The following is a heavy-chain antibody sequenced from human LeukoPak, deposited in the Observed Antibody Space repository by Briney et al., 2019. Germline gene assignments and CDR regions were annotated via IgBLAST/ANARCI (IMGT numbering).Heavy chain of an antibody. CDR1: GFTFSSYS. Sequence: GGSLRLSCAASGFTFSSYSMNWVRQAPGKGLEWVSSISSSSYIYYADSVKGRFTISRDNAKNSLYLQMNSLRAEDTAVYYCARDHYYDSSGYSGRKFDYWGQGTLVTVSS. CDR2: ISSSSYI. V-gene: IGHV3-21*01. J-gene: IGHJ4*02. D-gene: IGHD3-22*01. CDR3: ARDHYYDSSGYSGRKFDY.